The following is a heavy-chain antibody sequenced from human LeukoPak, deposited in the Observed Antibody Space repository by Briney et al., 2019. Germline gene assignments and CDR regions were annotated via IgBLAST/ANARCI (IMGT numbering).Heavy chain of an antibody. D-gene: IGHD6-13*01. Sequence: GGSLRPSCAASGFTFSNYWMTWVRQAPGKGLEWVANIKEHGIEKYYVGSVKGRFTISRDNAKNSVYLEMNSLRAEDTAVYYCARPDLSNTWYFFEHWGQGTLVTVSS. CDR2: IKEHGIEK. CDR1: GFTFSNYW. CDR3: ARPDLSNTWYFFEH. J-gene: IGHJ4*02. V-gene: IGHV3-7*01.